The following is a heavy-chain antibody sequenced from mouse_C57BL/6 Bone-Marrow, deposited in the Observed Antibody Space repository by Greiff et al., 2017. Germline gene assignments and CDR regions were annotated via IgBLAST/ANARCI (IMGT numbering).Heavy chain of an antibody. J-gene: IGHJ4*01. Sequence: QVQLKQPGAELVKPGASVKMSCKASGYTFTSYWITWVKQRPGQGLEWIGDIYPGSGSTNYNEKFKSKATLTVDTSSSTAYMQLSSLTSEDSAVYYCARRGYYGPLYYAMDYWGQGTSVTVSS. CDR2: IYPGSGST. V-gene: IGHV1-55*01. CDR3: ARRGYYGPLYYAMDY. D-gene: IGHD1-1*01. CDR1: GYTFTSYW.